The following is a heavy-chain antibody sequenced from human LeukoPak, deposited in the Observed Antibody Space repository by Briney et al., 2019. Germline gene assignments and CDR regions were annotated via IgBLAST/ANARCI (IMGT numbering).Heavy chain of an antibody. D-gene: IGHD3-9*01. CDR3: AFRHLDILTGYSDY. V-gene: IGHV1-18*01. J-gene: IGHJ4*02. CDR2: ISAYNGNT. Sequence: ASVKVSCKASGYTFTSYGISWVRQAPGQGLEWMGWISAYNGNTNYAQKLQGRVTMTPDTSTSTAYMELRSLRSDDTAVYYCAFRHLDILTGYSDYWGQGTLVTVSS. CDR1: GYTFTSYG.